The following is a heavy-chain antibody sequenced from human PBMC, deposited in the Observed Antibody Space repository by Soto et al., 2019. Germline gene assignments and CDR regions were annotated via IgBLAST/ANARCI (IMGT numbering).Heavy chain of an antibody. J-gene: IGHJ4*02. D-gene: IGHD3-22*01. Sequence: GGSLRLSCAASGFTFSGYGMHWVRQAPGKGLEWVAVIWYDGSNKYYADSVKGRFTISRDNSRNTLYLQMNSLRAEDTAVYYCARSTYYYDSSGYHPRGYFDYWGQGTLVTVSS. V-gene: IGHV3-33*01. CDR1: GFTFSGYG. CDR2: IWYDGSNK. CDR3: ARSTYYYDSSGYHPRGYFDY.